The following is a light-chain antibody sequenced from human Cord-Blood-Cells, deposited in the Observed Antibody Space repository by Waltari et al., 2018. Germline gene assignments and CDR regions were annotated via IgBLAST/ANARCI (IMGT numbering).Light chain of an antibody. J-gene: IGKJ3*01. V-gene: IGKV4-1*01. Sequence: DIVMTQSPVSLAVSLGERATIHCKFSPSVLYSSNNKNYLAWYQQKPGQPPKLLIYWASTRESGVPDRFSGSGSGTDFTLTISSLQAEDVAVYYCQQYYSTPFTFGPGTKVDIK. CDR3: QQYYSTPFT. CDR2: WAS. CDR1: PSVLYSSNNKNY.